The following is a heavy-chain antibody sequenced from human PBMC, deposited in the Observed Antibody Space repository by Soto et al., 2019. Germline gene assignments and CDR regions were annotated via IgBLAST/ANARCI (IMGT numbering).Heavy chain of an antibody. CDR3: ARIYYDSIGYSPTAYDY. D-gene: IGHD3-22*01. V-gene: IGHV1-46*01. CDR1: GYTFTSYY. CDR2: INPSGGST. J-gene: IGHJ4*02. Sequence: ASVKVSCKASGYTFTSYYMHWVRQAPGQGLEWMGIINPSGGSTSYAQKFQGRVTMTRDTSTSTVYMELSSLRSEDTAVYYCARIYYDSIGYSPTAYDYWGQGTLVTVSS.